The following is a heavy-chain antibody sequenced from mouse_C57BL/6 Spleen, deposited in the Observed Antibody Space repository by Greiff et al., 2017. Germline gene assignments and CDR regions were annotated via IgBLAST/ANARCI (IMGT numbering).Heavy chain of an antibody. CDR3: ARSGNPHWYFDV. CDR1: GYTFTSYW. V-gene: IGHV1-50*01. J-gene: IGHJ1*03. CDR2: IDPSDSYT. Sequence: QVQLQQPGAELVKPGASVKLSCKASGYTFTSYWMQWVKQRPGQGLEWIGEIDPSDSYTNYNQKFKGKATLTVDTSSSTAYMQLSSLTSEDSAVYYCARSGNPHWYFDVWGTGTTVTVSS. D-gene: IGHD2-1*01.